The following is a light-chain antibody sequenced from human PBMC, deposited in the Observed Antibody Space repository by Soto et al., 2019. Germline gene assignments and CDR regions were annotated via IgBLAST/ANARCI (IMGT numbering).Light chain of an antibody. CDR3: EHFQSL. V-gene: IGKV1-13*02. Sequence: IQLTQSPSSLSASIRDTVSITCRASQGIATGLAWYQQKPGAPPRLLIYDASILQRGVPSRFSGSGSGTHFILAIQTQESEDFCSYDCEHFQSLFGQGTLLEIK. CDR2: DAS. J-gene: IGKJ5*01. CDR1: QGIATG.